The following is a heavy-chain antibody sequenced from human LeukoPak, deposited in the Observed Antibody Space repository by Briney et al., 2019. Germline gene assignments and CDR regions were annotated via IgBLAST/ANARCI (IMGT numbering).Heavy chain of an antibody. Sequence: TSETLSLTCAVSGYSISSGYYWGWIRQPPGKGLEWIGGIYHSGSTYYNPSLKSRVTISVDTSKNQFSLKLSSVTAADTAVYYCARPSSDYYDSSGYSLWAFDIWGQGTMVTVSS. CDR1: GYSISSGYY. CDR3: ARPSSDYYDSSGYSLWAFDI. CDR2: IYHSGST. V-gene: IGHV4-38-2*01. D-gene: IGHD3-22*01. J-gene: IGHJ3*02.